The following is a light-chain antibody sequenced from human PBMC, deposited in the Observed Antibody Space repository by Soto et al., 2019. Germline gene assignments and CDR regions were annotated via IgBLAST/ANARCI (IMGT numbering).Light chain of an antibody. J-gene: IGLJ3*02. CDR2: EVS. Sequence: QSALTQPPSASGSPGQSVTISCTGTSSDVGAYKYVSWYQQYPGKAPKLMIYEVSKRPSGVPDRFSGSKSGNTASLTVSGPLGGDGGDYYPPPLEGNKIWVFRGGTK. CDR3: PPLEGNKIWV. CDR1: SSDVGAYKY. V-gene: IGLV2-8*01.